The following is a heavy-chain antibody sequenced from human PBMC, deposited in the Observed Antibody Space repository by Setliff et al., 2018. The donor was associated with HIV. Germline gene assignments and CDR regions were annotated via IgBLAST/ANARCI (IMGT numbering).Heavy chain of an antibody. J-gene: IGHJ3*02. Sequence: PSETLSLTCTVSGGSISSSSYYWGWIRQPQGKGLAWIGSIYDSGSTYYNPSLKSRVTISVDTSKNQFSLKLSSVTAADTAVYYCARRQQLWLLYAFDIWGQGTMVTVSS. CDR2: IYDSGST. CDR3: ARRQQLWLLYAFDI. D-gene: IGHD5-18*01. V-gene: IGHV4-39*01. CDR1: GGSISSSSYY.